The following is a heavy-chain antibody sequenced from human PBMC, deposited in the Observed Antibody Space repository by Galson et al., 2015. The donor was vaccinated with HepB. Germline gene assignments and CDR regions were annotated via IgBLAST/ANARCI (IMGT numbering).Heavy chain of an antibody. CDR3: ARARYCSGGSCYSGEWVTRGWFDP. Sequence: SVKVSCKASGGTFSSYAISWVRQAPGQGLEWMGGIIPIFGTANYAQKFQGRVTITADESTSTAYMELSSLRSEDTAVYYCARARYCSGGSCYSGEWVTRGWFDPWGQGTLVTVSS. D-gene: IGHD2-15*01. CDR1: GGTFSSYA. V-gene: IGHV1-69*13. CDR2: IIPIFGTA. J-gene: IGHJ5*02.